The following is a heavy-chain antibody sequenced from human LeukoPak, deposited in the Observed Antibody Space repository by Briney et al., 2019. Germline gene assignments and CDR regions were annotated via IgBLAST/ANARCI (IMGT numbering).Heavy chain of an antibody. CDR2: IIPIFGTA. Sequence: GASVKVSCKASGGTFSSYAISWVRQAPGQGLEWMGGIIPIFGTANYAQKFQGRVTITADESTSTAYMELSCLRSEDTAVYYCRYSSSAQYFDYWGQGTLVTVSS. CDR1: GGTFSSYA. CDR3: RYSSSAQYFDY. V-gene: IGHV1-69*13. J-gene: IGHJ4*02. D-gene: IGHD6-6*01.